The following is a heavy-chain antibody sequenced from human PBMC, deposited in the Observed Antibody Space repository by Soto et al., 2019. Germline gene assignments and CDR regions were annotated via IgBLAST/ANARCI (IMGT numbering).Heavy chain of an antibody. CDR1: GFSLSTSGVR. J-gene: IGHJ4*02. D-gene: IGHD5-18*01. V-gene: IGHV2-5*01. CDR2: SYWNDDK. Sequence: SGPTLVNPTQTLTLTCTFSGFSLSTSGVRVGWIRQPPGKALEWLALSYWNDDKRYSPSLKSRLTITKDTSKNQVVLTMTNMDPGDTATYYCAHSLRIQLFPLLDYWQQGTLVTVSS. CDR3: AHSLRIQLFPLLDY.